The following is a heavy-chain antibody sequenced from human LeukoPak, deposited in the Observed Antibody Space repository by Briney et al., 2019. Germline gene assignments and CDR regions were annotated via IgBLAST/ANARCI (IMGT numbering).Heavy chain of an antibody. Sequence: GGSLRLSCAASGFTPSTYTMSWVRQAPGRGLEWVSYSSSSSTIYYADSVKGRFTISRDNAKTSLYLQMNSLRAEDTAVYYCARSVTGPYYFDYWGQGTLVTVSS. V-gene: IGHV3-48*01. CDR2: SSSSSTI. CDR3: ARSVTGPYYFDY. D-gene: IGHD6-19*01. CDR1: GFTPSTYT. J-gene: IGHJ4*02.